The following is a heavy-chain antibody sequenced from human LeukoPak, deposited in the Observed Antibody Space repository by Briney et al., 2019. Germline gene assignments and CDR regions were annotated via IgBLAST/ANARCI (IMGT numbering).Heavy chain of an antibody. D-gene: IGHD2-15*01. CDR2: IYHSGST. V-gene: IGHV4-4*01. CDR1: GGSISSSNW. J-gene: IGHJ4*02. Sequence: SETLSLTCAVSGGSISSSNWWSWVRQPPGKGLEWIGEIYHSGSTNYNPSLRSRVTISVDKSKNQFSLKLSSVTAADTAVYCCATNRGYCSGGSCYTVDYWGQGTLVTVSS. CDR3: ATNRGYCSGGSCYTVDY.